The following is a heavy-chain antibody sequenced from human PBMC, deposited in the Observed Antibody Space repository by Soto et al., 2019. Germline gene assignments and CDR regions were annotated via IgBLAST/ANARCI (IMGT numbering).Heavy chain of an antibody. CDR2: ISSSSSVI. D-gene: IGHD7-27*01. J-gene: IGHJ6*03. V-gene: IGHV3-48*01. CDR1: GFILSDCA. Sequence: EVQLVESGGGLVQPGGSLRLSCATSGFILSDCAMNWVRQAPGKGLEWVSYISSSSSVIDYADSVKGRFTVSRANARNSLYRQMNSLRAEDTAVYYCARDLSWGSNWYYYMDVWGKGTTVTVSS. CDR3: ARDLSWGSNWYYYMDV.